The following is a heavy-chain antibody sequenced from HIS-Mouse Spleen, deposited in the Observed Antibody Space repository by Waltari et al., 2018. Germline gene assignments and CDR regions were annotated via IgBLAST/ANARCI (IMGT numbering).Heavy chain of an antibody. V-gene: IGHV3-21*01. J-gene: IGHJ6*02. Sequence: EVQLVESGGGLVKPGGSLRLSCAASGFTFSSYRMTWVRKAPGKGLEWVSSISSRSSYIYYADSVKGRFTISRDNAKNSLYLQMNSLRAEDTAVYYCARDLNSSYYYYGMDVWGQGTTVTVSS. CDR2: ISSRSSYI. CDR3: ARDLNSSYYYYGMDV. CDR1: GFTFSSYR. D-gene: IGHD6-6*01.